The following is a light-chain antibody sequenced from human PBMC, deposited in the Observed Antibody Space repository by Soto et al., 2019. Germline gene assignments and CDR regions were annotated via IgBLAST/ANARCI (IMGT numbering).Light chain of an antibody. CDR1: SSDIGRYNY. V-gene: IGLV2-14*03. Sequence: QSALTQPASVSGTPGQSITVSCIGTSSDIGRYNYVSWYQQHPGRAPKLIIRDVSSRPSGVPTRFSGSKSGNSASLTISGLQVEDEGYYFCSSYASSNAQLFGGGTKVTVL. CDR2: DVS. CDR3: SSYASSNAQL. J-gene: IGLJ2*01.